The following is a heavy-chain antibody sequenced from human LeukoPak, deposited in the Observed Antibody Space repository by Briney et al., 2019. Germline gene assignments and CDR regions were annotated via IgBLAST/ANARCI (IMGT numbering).Heavy chain of an antibody. Sequence: GGSLRLSCAASGFTFSSYWMTWVRQAPGKGLEWVANIKQDGSDKYYGDSVKGRFTISRDNAKNSLYLQMNSLRGEDTAVYYCARFITVVTSGAFDIWGQGTMVTVSS. CDR2: IKQDGSDK. V-gene: IGHV3-7*05. D-gene: IGHD4-23*01. J-gene: IGHJ3*02. CDR1: GFTFSSYW. CDR3: ARFITVVTSGAFDI.